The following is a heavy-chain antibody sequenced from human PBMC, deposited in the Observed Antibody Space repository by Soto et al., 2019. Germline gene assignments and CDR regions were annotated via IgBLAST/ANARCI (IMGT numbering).Heavy chain of an antibody. J-gene: IGHJ6*04. V-gene: IGHV1-69*12. CDR3: ARVRRCTNGVCYTSYYYGMDV. D-gene: IGHD2-8*01. CDR1: GGTFSSYA. CDR2: IIPIFGTA. Sequence: QVQLVQSGAEVKKPGSSVKVSCKASGGTFSSYAISWVRQAPGQGLEWMGGIIPIFGTANYAQKFQGRVTITADESKSTAYRELSSLRSEDTAVYYCARVRRCTNGVCYTSYYYGMDVWGKGTTVTVSS.